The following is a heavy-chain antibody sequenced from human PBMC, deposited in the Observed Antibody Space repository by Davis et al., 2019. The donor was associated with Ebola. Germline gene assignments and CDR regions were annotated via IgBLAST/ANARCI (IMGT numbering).Heavy chain of an antibody. J-gene: IGHJ3*02. V-gene: IGHV5-10-1*01. CDR3: ARRPRAPTTVTTRGAFDI. CDR1: GYSFTSYW. Sequence: GESLKISCKGSGYSFTSYWIGWVRQMPGKGLEWMGRIDPSDSYTNYSPSFQGHVTISADKSISTAYLQWSSLKASDTAMYYCARRPRAPTTVTTRGAFDIWGQGTMVTVSS. D-gene: IGHD4-17*01. CDR2: IDPSDSYT.